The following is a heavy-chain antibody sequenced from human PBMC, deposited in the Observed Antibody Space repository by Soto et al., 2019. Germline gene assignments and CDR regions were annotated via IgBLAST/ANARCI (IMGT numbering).Heavy chain of an antibody. D-gene: IGHD6-13*01. J-gene: IGHJ6*02. Sequence: PSETLSLTCAVSGGSISSSNWWSWVRQPPGKGLEWIGEIYHSGSTNYNPSPKSRVTISVDKSKNQFSLKLSSVTAADTAVYYCARGYSSSWYSYYYYGMDVWGQGTTVTVSS. V-gene: IGHV4-4*02. CDR1: GGSISSSNW. CDR2: IYHSGST. CDR3: ARGYSSSWYSYYYYGMDV.